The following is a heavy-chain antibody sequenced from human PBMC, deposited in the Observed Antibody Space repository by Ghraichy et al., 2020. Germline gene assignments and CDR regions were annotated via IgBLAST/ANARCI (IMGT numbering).Heavy chain of an antibody. CDR3: ARDPTNTSGYYVYSDY. CDR1: GYTFVRYA. V-gene: IGHV1-18*01. CDR2: ISTYNGDT. J-gene: IGHJ4*02. D-gene: IGHD6-19*01. Sequence: ASVKVSCKASGYTFVRYAVTWVRQAPGQGLEWMGWISTYNGDTKYAQNLQGRLTMTTDTSTTTAYMELRSLRSDDTAVYYCARDPTNTSGYYVYSDYWGQGTLVTVSS.